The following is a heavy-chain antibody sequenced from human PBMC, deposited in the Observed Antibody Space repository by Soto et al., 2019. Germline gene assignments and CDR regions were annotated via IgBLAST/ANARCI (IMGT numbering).Heavy chain of an antibody. CDR3: ARNGAAARPLSLFDS. CDR1: GDSMSSSLYF. V-gene: IGHV4-39*01. Sequence: KSSETLSLTCTVSGDSMSSSLYFWGWIRQPPGKGLEWIGNIYNSGQTYYNPSLKSRVSISVDTSKNQFYLQLSSVTAADTAVYYCARNGAAARPLSLFDSWGQGSLVTVSS. CDR2: IYNSGQT. D-gene: IGHD6-6*01. J-gene: IGHJ4*02.